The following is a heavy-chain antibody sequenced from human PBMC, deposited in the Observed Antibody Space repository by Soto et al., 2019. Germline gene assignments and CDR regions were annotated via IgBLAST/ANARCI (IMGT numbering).Heavy chain of an antibody. CDR3: AREVAATAYFEY. Sequence: QVQLQESGPGLLKPSQTLSLTCTVSGDSVRNGGYYCNWIRQYPGKGLEWIGYIYYTGSTSYNPSLESRLTISADTSKHQFSLRLRSVTAADTAVYYCAREVAATAYFEYWGQGALVTISS. D-gene: IGHD2-15*01. CDR1: GDSVRNGGYY. J-gene: IGHJ4*02. V-gene: IGHV4-31*03. CDR2: IYYTGST.